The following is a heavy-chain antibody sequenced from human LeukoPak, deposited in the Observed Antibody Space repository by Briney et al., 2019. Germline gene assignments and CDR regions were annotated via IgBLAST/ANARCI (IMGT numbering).Heavy chain of an antibody. CDR2: INQDGSEK. D-gene: IGHD6-13*01. CDR3: ARDGFVGAADY. CDR1: EFTFSGYR. J-gene: IGHJ4*02. Sequence: GGSLRLSCAASEFTFSGYRMKWLRQAPGKGPEGGANINQDGSEKHYVVSVKGRFTISRDNAKNSLFLEMNSLRVEDTAVFYCARDGFVGAADYWGQGTLVTVSS. V-gene: IGHV3-7*01.